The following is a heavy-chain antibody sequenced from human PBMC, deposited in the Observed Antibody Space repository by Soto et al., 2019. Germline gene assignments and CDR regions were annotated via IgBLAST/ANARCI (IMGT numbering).Heavy chain of an antibody. V-gene: IGHV4-31*03. CDR3: ARCDRDYYYYGMDV. J-gene: IGHJ6*02. CDR1: GCSISIGGYY. D-gene: IGHD2-21*01. CDR2: IYYSGST. Sequence: PSETLSLTCTVSGCSISIGGYYWSWILQHPGKGLEWIGYIYYSGSTHYNPSLKSRVTISVDTSQNQFSLRLNSVTAADTAVYYCARCDRDYYYYGMDVWGQGTTVTVSS.